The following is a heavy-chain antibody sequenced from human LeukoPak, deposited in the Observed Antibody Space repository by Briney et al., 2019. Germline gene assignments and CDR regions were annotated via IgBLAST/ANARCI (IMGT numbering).Heavy chain of an antibody. CDR2: IYYSGNT. V-gene: IGHV4-59*08. Sequence: PSETLSLTCTVSGGSISSYYWSWVRQPPGKGLEWIGYIYYSGNTNYNPSLKSRLTMSADRSRNQFSLNLSSVTAADTAVYYCARINWNYFDYWGQGILVTVAS. D-gene: IGHD3-3*01. CDR1: GGSISSYY. J-gene: IGHJ4*02. CDR3: ARINWNYFDY.